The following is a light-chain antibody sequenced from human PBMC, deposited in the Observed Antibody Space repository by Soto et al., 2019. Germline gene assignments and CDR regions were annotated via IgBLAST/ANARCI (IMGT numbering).Light chain of an antibody. CDR2: GAS. CDR1: QSVSSN. V-gene: IGKV3-20*01. Sequence: EIVLTQSPATLSVSPGERATLSCRASQSVSSNLAWYQQKPGQAPRLLIYGASSRATGIPDRFSGSGSGTDFTLTISRLEPEDFAVYYCHQYGRSPYTFGPGTKVDIK. J-gene: IGKJ3*01. CDR3: HQYGRSPYT.